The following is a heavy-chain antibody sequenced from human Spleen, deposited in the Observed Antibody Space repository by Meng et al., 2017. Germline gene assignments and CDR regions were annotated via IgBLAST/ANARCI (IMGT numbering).Heavy chain of an antibody. CDR2: ISGSGGRT. J-gene: IGHJ4*02. D-gene: IGHD2-15*01. Sequence: GGSLRLSCAASGFTFTNYAMTWVRQAPGKGLEWVSAISGSGGRTHYADSVKGRFAISRDNSKNTLYLQMSSLRADDTAVYYCARLTRWSYYFDYWGQGTLVTVSS. V-gene: IGHV3-23*01. CDR1: GFTFTNYA. CDR3: ARLTRWSYYFDY.